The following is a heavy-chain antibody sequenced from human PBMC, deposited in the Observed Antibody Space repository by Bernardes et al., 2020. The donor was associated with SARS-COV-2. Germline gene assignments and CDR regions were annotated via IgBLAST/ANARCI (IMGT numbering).Heavy chain of an antibody. V-gene: IGHV3-9*01. D-gene: IGHD6-13*01. J-gene: IGHJ4*02. CDR2: ISWNSGSI. Sequence: GGSLRLSCAASGFTFDDYAMHWVRQAPGKGLEWVSGISWNSGSIGYADSVKGRFTISRDNAKNSLYLQMNSLRAEDTALYYCVRDSSSWGVYWGQGTLVTVSS. CDR1: GFTFDDYA. CDR3: VRDSSSWGVY.